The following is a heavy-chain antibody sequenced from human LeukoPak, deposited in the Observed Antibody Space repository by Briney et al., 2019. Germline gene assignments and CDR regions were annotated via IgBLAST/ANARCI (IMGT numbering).Heavy chain of an antibody. V-gene: IGHV3-7*05. CDR3: ASQFWWAAVAGTTLDY. CDR1: GFTFSSYW. J-gene: IGHJ4*02. Sequence: GGSLRLSCAASGFTFSSYWMKWVRQAPGKGLEWVANIKQDGSEKYYVDSVKGRFTISRDNAKISLYLQMNSLRAEDTAVYYCASQFWWAAVAGTTLDYWGQGTLVTVSS. CDR2: IKQDGSEK. D-gene: IGHD6-19*01.